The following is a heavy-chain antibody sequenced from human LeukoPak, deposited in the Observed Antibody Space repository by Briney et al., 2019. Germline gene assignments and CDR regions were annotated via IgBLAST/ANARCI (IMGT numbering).Heavy chain of an antibody. V-gene: IGHV4-4*07. CDR3: ARGSSSGWRY. J-gene: IGHJ4*02. CDR1: GGSIDPYY. Sequence: PSETLSLTCTVPGGSIDPYYWSWFRQPAGKGLEWIGRFYTSGSGSTHYNPSLKSRVTISVDTSKNQFSLKLSSVTAADTAVYYCARGSSSGWRYWGQGTLVTVSS. D-gene: IGHD6-19*01. CDR2: FYTSGSGST.